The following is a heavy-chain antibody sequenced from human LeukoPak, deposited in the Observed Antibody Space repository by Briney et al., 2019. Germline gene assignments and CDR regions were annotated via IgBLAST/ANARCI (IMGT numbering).Heavy chain of an antibody. D-gene: IGHD3-10*01. CDR3: GREGIFITMVRGVDV. J-gene: IGHJ6*02. Sequence: PSETLSLTCTVSGGSISSYYWSWIRQPAGKGLEWIGRIYTSGSTNYNPSLKSRVTMSVDTSKNQFSLKLSSVTAADTAVYYCGREGIFITMVRGVDVWGQGTTVTVSS. CDR1: GGSISSYY. CDR2: IYTSGST. V-gene: IGHV4-4*07.